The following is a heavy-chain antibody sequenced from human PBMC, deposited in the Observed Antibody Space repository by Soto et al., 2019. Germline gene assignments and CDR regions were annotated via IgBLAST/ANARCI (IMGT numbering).Heavy chain of an antibody. J-gene: IGHJ5*02. CDR2: IYHSGST. Sequence: SETLSLTCAVSGGSISSSNWWSWVRQPPGKGLEWIGEIYHSGSTNYNPSLKSRVTISVDKSKNQFSLKLSSVTAADTAVYYCAREGYSSSWYLTWFDPWGQGTLVTVSS. CDR3: AREGYSSSWYLTWFDP. CDR1: GGSISSSNW. V-gene: IGHV4-4*02. D-gene: IGHD6-13*01.